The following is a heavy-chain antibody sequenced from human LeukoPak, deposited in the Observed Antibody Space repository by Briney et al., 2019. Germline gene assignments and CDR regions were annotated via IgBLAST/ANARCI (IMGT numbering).Heavy chain of an antibody. D-gene: IGHD1-1*01. V-gene: IGHV1-18*01. J-gene: IGHJ5*02. CDR2: ISAYNGNT. CDR1: GYTFTSYG. Sequence: GASVKVSCKASGYTFTSYGISWVRQAPGQGLEWMGWISAYNGNTNYAQKFQGRVIMTRTISISTAYMELSSLRSEDSAVYYCARVKYNWNDIFENWFDPWGQGTLVTVSS. CDR3: ARVKYNWNDIFENWFDP.